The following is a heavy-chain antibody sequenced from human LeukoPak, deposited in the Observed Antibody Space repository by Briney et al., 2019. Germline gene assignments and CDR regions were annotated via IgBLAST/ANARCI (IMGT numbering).Heavy chain of an antibody. Sequence: RGSLRLSCAVSGFSVSGYWMTWVRQAPGKGLEWVANIKQDGSEKNYVDSVKGRFTISRDNAENSLFLQMNSLRVEDTAVYYCAREWQGGIAAAGTRIEGDYWGQGTLVAVSS. CDR3: AREWQGGIAAAGTRIEGDY. D-gene: IGHD6-13*01. V-gene: IGHV3-7*01. J-gene: IGHJ4*02. CDR2: IKQDGSEK. CDR1: GFSVSGYW.